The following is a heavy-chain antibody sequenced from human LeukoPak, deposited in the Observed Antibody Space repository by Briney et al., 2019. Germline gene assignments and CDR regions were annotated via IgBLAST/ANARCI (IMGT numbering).Heavy chain of an antibody. CDR3: VRTPPNWGADY. CDR1: GYTFTSHY. J-gene: IGHJ4*02. D-gene: IGHD7-27*01. CDR2: INSSGDYT. V-gene: IGHV1-46*01. Sequence: ASVKVSCKASGYTFTSHYMHWVRQAPGQGLEWMGIINSSGDYTSYAQKFQGRVTMTRDTSTSTLYMELSSLRSEDTAVYYCVRTPPNWGADYWGQGTLVTVSS.